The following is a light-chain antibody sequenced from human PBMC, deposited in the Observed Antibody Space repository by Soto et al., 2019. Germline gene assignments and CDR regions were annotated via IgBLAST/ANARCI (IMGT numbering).Light chain of an antibody. CDR1: QTISSTF. Sequence: EIVLTQSPGNLSLSPGERATLSCRASQTISSTFLAWYRQRPGQAPRLLIYGASSRATGIPDRFSGSGSGTDFTLTISRLEVEDFAVYYCQQFGLSPSFGGGTKVEVK. CDR2: GAS. J-gene: IGKJ4*01. CDR3: QQFGLSPS. V-gene: IGKV3-20*01.